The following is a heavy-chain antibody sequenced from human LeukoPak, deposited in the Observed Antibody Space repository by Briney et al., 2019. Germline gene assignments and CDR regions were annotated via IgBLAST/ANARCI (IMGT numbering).Heavy chain of an antibody. D-gene: IGHD2-21*02. CDR3: ARTNSPYYCGGDCYSDYYYYMDV. J-gene: IGHJ6*03. V-gene: IGHV4-59*01. CDR2: NYYSGST. Sequence: SETLSLTCTVSGGSISSYYWSWVRQPPGKGLEWIGYNYYSGSTNYNPSLKSRVTISVDTSKNQFSLKLSSVTAADTAVYYCARTNSPYYCGGDCYSDYYYYMDVWGKGTTVTVSS. CDR1: GGSISSYY.